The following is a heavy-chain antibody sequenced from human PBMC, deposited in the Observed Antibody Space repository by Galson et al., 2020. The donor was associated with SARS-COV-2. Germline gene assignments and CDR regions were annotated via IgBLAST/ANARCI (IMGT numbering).Heavy chain of an antibody. V-gene: IGHV1-18*04. CDR3: AMGRGYRGIVGNHRDL. Sequence: ASVKVSCKASDYTFTGYGIIWVRQAPGQGLEWMGWISPYNGDTNYAQNFQGRITMTTDTSTATAYMELRNLKSDDTAVYYCAMGRGYRGIVGNHRDLWGQGTLVTVSS. CDR1: DYTFTGYG. CDR2: ISPYNGDT. D-gene: IGHD1-26*01. J-gene: IGHJ5*02.